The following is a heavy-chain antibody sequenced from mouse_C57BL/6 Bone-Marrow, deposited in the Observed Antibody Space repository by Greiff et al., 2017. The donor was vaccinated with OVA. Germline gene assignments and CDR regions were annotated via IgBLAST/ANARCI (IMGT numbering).Heavy chain of an antibody. Sequence: EVKLVESGGGLVQPGGSLKLSCAASGFTFSDYYMYWVRQTPEKRLEWVAYLSNGGGSTYYPDTVKGRFTISRDNAKNTLYLQMSRLKSEDTAMYYCARHDSSGYPFAYWGQGTLVTVSA. V-gene: IGHV5-12*01. D-gene: IGHD3-2*02. CDR1: GFTFSDYY. J-gene: IGHJ3*01. CDR3: ARHDSSGYPFAY. CDR2: LSNGGGST.